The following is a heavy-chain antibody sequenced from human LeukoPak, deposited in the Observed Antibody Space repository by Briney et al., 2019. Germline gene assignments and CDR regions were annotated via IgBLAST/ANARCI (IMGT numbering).Heavy chain of an antibody. D-gene: IGHD2-8*01. Sequence: ASVKVSCKASGYTFTSYYMHWVRQAPGQGLEWMGIINPSGGSTSYAQKLQGRVTMTTDTSTSTAYMELRSLRSDDTAVYYCARDRRDIVLMVYAQDAFDIWGQGTMVTVSS. CDR3: ARDRRDIVLMVYAQDAFDI. CDR2: INPSGGST. V-gene: IGHV1-46*01. J-gene: IGHJ3*02. CDR1: GYTFTSYY.